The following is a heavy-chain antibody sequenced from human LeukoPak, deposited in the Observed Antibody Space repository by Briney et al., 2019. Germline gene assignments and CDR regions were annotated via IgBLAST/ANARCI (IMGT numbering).Heavy chain of an antibody. CDR2: IRYDGSNK. CDR3: AKDLGIAVAATYYFDY. D-gene: IGHD6-19*01. J-gene: IGHJ4*02. V-gene: IGHV3-30*02. CDR1: GFTFSSYG. Sequence: GGSLRLSCAASGFTFSSYGMHWVRQAPGKGLEWVAFIRYDGSNKYYADSVKGRFTISRDNSKNTLYLQMNSLRAEDTAVYYCAKDLGIAVAATYYFDYWGQGTLVTVSS.